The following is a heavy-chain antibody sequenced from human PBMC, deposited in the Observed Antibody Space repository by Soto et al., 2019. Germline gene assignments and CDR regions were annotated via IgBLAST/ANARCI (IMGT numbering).Heavy chain of an antibody. V-gene: IGHV3-53*01. CDR2: IHTGGAT. Sequence: EVKLVESGGGLMQPGGSLRLSCAASGFSVGGNPMTWVRQAPGKGLEWVAVIHTGGATFYADPVKGRFTISRDNYKNTVYLQMNSLTVSDTAMYFCARGVNDDSWGQGTLVTVSS. CDR3: ARGVNDDS. J-gene: IGHJ4*02. D-gene: IGHD1-1*01. CDR1: GFSVGGNP.